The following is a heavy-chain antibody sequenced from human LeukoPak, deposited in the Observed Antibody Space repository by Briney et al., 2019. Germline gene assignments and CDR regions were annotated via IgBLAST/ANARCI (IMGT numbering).Heavy chain of an antibody. CDR1: VYTFCIYW. Sequence: GGPLRLSCAASVYTFCIYWMSCLPHAPERGGGCVANKKQDGSEKYYEDAEKRRITISRDNAKKSLYLQMSSLRAEDTAVYYCARDQLKGDAFDIWGQGTMVTVSS. J-gene: IGHJ3*02. CDR2: KKQDGSEK. CDR3: ARDQLKGDAFDI. D-gene: IGHD5-18*01. V-gene: IGHV3-7*01.